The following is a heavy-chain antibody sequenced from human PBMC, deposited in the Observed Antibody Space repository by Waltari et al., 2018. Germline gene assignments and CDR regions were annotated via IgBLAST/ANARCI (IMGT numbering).Heavy chain of an antibody. CDR3: TRGGWKTTDYGMDV. CDR1: GGPISNYY. J-gene: IGHJ6*02. V-gene: IGHV4-59*01. CDR2: IYYTGSR. Sequence: QVHLQESGPGLVRPSETLSLTCTVSGGPISNYYWNWIRQPPGKGLEWIGSIYYTGSRNYGHSLKSRITLSVDMSANQFSLSLTSVTAAVTAMYYCTRGGWKTTDYGMDVWGQGTTVVVSS. D-gene: IGHD1-1*01.